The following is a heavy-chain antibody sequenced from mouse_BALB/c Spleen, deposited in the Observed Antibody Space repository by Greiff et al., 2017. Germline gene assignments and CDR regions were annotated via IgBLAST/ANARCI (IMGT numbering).Heavy chain of an antibody. CDR1: GYSITSDYA. CDR2: ISYSGST. V-gene: IGHV3-2*02. Sequence: EVQLQESGPGLVKPSQSLSLTCTVTGYSITSDYAWNWIRQFPGNKLEWMGYISYSGSTSYNPSLKSRISITRDTSKNQFFLQLNSVTTEDTATYYCARSGYPYYFDYWGQGTTLTVSS. D-gene: IGHD3-1*01. J-gene: IGHJ2*01. CDR3: ARSGYPYYFDY.